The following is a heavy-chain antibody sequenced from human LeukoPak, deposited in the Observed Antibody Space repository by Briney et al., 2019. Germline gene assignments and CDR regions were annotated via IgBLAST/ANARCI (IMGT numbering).Heavy chain of an antibody. CDR3: ARDWRSGSYYRSMDAFDI. J-gene: IGHJ3*02. Sequence: SQTLSLTCAISGDSVSSNSAAWNWIRQSPSRGLEWLGRTYYRSKWYNDYAVSVKSRITINPDTSKNQFSLQLNSVTPEDTAVYYCARDWRSGSYYRSMDAFDIWSQGTMVTVSS. CDR1: GDSVSSNSAA. D-gene: IGHD1-26*01. V-gene: IGHV6-1*01. CDR2: TYYRSKWYN.